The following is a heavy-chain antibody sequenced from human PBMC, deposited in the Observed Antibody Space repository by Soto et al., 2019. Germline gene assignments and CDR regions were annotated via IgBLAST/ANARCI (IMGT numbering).Heavy chain of an antibody. J-gene: IGHJ6*02. CDR1: GFTFSYYA. CDR2: ISYDGSNK. CDR3: ARSHYDFWSGYWPV. Sequence: PGGSLRLSCAASGFTFSYYAMHWVRQAPGKGLEWVAVISYDGSNKYYADSVKGRFTISRDNSKNTLYLQMNSLRAEDTAVYYCARSHYDFWSGYWPVWGQGTTVTVSS. D-gene: IGHD3-3*01. V-gene: IGHV3-30-3*01.